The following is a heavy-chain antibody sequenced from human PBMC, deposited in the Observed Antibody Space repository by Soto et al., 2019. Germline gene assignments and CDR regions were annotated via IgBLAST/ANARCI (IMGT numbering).Heavy chain of an antibody. J-gene: IGHJ3*02. V-gene: IGHV3-11*04. Sequence: PGGSLRLSCAASGFTFSGFYMSWLRQAPGKGLEWVSYISNSGDTIYYAYSVKGRFTISRDNAKNSVYLQMNSVRAEDTAVYYCAYQLLAFDMWGQGTMVTVS. CDR2: ISNSGDTI. D-gene: IGHD1-1*01. CDR3: AYQLLAFDM. CDR1: GFTFSGFY.